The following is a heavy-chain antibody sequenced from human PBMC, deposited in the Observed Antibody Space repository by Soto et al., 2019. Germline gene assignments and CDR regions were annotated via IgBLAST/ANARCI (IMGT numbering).Heavy chain of an antibody. D-gene: IGHD3-10*01. CDR3: TKDINMGGVDV. Sequence: SLILSCVSSGFNLHDHAMHWVRQAPGKCLEWVSGIFWYGNRMDYSDSVQGRFFISRDNAKNSLYLQMNSLREEETALYYCTKDINMGGVDVWGQGTTVTVSS. CDR1: GFNLHDHA. V-gene: IGHV3-9*01. J-gene: IGHJ6*02. CDR2: IFWYGNRM.